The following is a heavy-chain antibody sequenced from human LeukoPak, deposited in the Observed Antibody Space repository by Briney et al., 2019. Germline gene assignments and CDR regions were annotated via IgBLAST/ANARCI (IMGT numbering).Heavy chain of an antibody. J-gene: IGHJ6*03. Sequence: PSETLSLTCTVSGGSISSSSYYWGWIRQPPGKGLEWIGSIYYSGSTYYNPSLKSRVTISVDTSKNQFSLKLSSVTAADTAVYYCARGIGSSFYYYYYYMDVWGKGTTVTVSS. V-gene: IGHV4-39*07. CDR3: ARGIGSSFYYYYYYMDV. CDR2: IYYSGST. D-gene: IGHD6-6*01. CDR1: GGSISSSSYY.